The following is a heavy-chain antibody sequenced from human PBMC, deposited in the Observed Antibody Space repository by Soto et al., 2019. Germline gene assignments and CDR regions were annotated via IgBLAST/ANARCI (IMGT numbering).Heavy chain of an antibody. CDR3: TRDLFSYDYSGILWFDP. V-gene: IGHV3-73*01. D-gene: IGHD3-16*01. Sequence: GSLELTCAASGFAFSVSAMYGVRQASGKGPEWVGRIRSKGHNYATEYAASVKGRFTISRDDSKNTAYLQMNSLQTEDTAVYYCTRDLFSYDYSGILWFDPWGQGTLVTVYS. CDR1: GFAFSVSA. J-gene: IGHJ5*02. CDR2: IRSKGHNYAT.